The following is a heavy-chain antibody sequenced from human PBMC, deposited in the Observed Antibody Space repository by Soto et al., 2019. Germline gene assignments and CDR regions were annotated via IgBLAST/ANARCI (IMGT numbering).Heavy chain of an antibody. CDR3: ARNIVVVVAAAFDP. Sequence: QVQLVQSGAEVKKPGASVKVSCKASGYTFTNYGISWVRRAPGQGLEWMGWISTYHGNSNSAQKLQGRVTMTTDTSTSTAYMELRSLRSDDTAVYYCARNIVVVVAAAFDPWGQGTLVTVSS. V-gene: IGHV1-18*01. D-gene: IGHD2-15*01. J-gene: IGHJ5*02. CDR2: ISTYHGNS. CDR1: GYTFTNYG.